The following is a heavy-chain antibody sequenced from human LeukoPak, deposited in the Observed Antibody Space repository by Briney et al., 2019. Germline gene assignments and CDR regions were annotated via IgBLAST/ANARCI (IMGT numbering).Heavy chain of an antibody. CDR3: ASIIAVARDFDY. Sequence: PSETLSLTCTVSGGSISSSSYYWGWIRQPPGKGLEWIGSIYYSGSTYYNPSLKSRVTISVDTSKNQFSLKLSSVTAADTAVYYCASIIAVARDFDYWGQGTLVTVSS. CDR2: IYYSGST. D-gene: IGHD6-19*01. CDR1: GGSISSSSYY. V-gene: IGHV4-39*07. J-gene: IGHJ4*02.